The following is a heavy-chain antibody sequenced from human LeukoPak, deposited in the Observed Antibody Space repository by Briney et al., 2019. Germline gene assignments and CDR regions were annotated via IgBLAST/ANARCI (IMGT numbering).Heavy chain of an antibody. V-gene: IGHV4-59*12. J-gene: IGHJ3*01. D-gene: IGHD6-13*01. CDR2: TYYSGST. CDR1: GGSISSYY. CDR3: AGGDYSSSFDF. Sequence: SETLSLTCTVSGGSISSYYWSWIRQPPGKGLEWIGYTYYSGSTNYNPSLKSRVTISIDKSKHQFSLKLTSVTAADTAVYYCAGGDYSSSFDFWGQGTMVTVSS.